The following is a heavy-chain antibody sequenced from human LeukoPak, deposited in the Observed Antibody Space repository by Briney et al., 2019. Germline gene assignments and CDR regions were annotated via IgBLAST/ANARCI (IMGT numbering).Heavy chain of an antibody. J-gene: IGHJ4*02. CDR1: GGSFSGYY. V-gene: IGHV4-34*01. CDR2: INHSGST. Sequence: KPSETLSLTCAVYGGSFSGYYWSSIRQPPGKWLEWIGEINHSGSTNYNPSLKSRVTISVDTSKNPFSLKLSSVTAADTAVYYCASRVLLWFGEFTDYWGQGTLVTVSS. D-gene: IGHD3-10*01. CDR3: ASRVLLWFGEFTDY.